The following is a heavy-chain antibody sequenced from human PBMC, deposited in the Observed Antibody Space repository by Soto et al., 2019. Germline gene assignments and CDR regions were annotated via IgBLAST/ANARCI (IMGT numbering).Heavy chain of an antibody. CDR3: ARGRSSSKWFDP. J-gene: IGHJ5*02. Sequence: QVQLQESGPGLVKPSETLSLTCTVSGGSVSSGSYYWSWIRQPPGKGLEWIGYIYYSGSTNYNPSLRRRVTLSVDTSKNPFSLKLSSVTAADTAVYYCARGRSSSKWFDPWGQGTLVTVSS. V-gene: IGHV4-61*01. CDR2: IYYSGST. D-gene: IGHD6-6*01. CDR1: GGSVSSGSYY.